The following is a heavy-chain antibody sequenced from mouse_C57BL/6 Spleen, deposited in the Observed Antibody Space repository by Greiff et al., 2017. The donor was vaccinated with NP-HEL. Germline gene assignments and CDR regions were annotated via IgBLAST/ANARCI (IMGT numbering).Heavy chain of an antibody. D-gene: IGHD1-1*01. J-gene: IGHJ1*03. CDR2: ISSGSSTI. V-gene: IGHV5-17*01. CDR3: ARPHYYGCSYVYFDV. CDR1: GFTFSDYG. Sequence: EVMLVESGGGLVKPGGSLKLSCAASGFTFSDYGMHWVRQAPEKGLEWVAYISSGSSTIYYADQVKGRFTISRDNAKNTLFLQMTRLRSEDTAMYYCARPHYYGCSYVYFDVWGTGTTVTVSS.